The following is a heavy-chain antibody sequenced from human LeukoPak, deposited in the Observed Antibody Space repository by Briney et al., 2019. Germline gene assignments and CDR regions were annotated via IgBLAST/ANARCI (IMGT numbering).Heavy chain of an antibody. CDR2: IYYSGST. CDR1: GGSISSGGYY. Sequence: PSETLSLTCTVSGGSISSGGYYWSWIRQHPGKGLEWIGCIYYSGSTYYNPSLKSRVTISVDTSKNQFSLKLSSVTAADTAVYYCARDKAGTLDAFDIWGQGTMVTVSS. V-gene: IGHV4-31*03. J-gene: IGHJ3*02. CDR3: ARDKAGTLDAFDI. D-gene: IGHD6-19*01.